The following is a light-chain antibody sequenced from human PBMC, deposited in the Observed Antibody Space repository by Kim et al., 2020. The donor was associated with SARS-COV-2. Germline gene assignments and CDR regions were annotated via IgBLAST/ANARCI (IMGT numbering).Light chain of an antibody. CDR3: AAWDDSLNGVI. CDR1: SSNIGSNA. CDR2: SDD. V-gene: IGLV1-44*01. Sequence: GQRVTISCSGSSSNIGSNAVNCYQQLPGTAPHLLIYSDDHRPSGVPDRFSGSKSGTSASLAISGLQSEDEADYYCAAWDDSLNGVIFGGGTQLTVL. J-gene: IGLJ2*01.